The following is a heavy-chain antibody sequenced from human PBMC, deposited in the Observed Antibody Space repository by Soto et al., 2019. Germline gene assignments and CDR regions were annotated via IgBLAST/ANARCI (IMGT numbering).Heavy chain of an antibody. V-gene: IGHV4-34*01. D-gene: IGHD1-1*01. CDR1: GGSFSGYY. CDR3: VGLERRYYYYYYYMDV. J-gene: IGHJ6*03. Sequence: SETLSLTCAVYGGSFSGYYWSWIRQPPGKGLEWIGEINHSGSTNYNPSLKSRVTISVDTSKNQFSLKLSSVTAADTAVYYCVGLERRYYYYYYYMDVWGKGTTVTVSS. CDR2: INHSGST.